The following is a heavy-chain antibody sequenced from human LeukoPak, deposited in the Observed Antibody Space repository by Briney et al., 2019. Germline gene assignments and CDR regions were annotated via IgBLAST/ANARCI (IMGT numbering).Heavy chain of an antibody. J-gene: IGHJ4*02. D-gene: IGHD3-10*01. Sequence: GSLSLSCAASGFTFSSYAMSWVRQAPGKGLEWVSAISGSGGSTYYADSVKGRFTISRDNSKNTLYLQMNSLRAEDTAVYYCAKDRGYYGSGSSADYWGQGTLVTVSS. CDR2: ISGSGGST. CDR1: GFTFSSYA. CDR3: AKDRGYYGSGSSADY. V-gene: IGHV3-23*01.